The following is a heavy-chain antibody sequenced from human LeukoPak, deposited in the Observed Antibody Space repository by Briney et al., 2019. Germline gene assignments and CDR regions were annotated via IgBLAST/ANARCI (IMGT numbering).Heavy chain of an antibody. J-gene: IGHJ4*02. D-gene: IGHD3/OR15-3a*01. CDR3: ARDPAPGDWSYYFDY. Sequence: GGSLRLSCAASGFTFSSYWMHWVRQAPGKGLVWVSRINSDGSSTSYADSVKGRFTISRDNAKNTLYLQMNSLRAEDTAVYYCARDPAPGDWSYYFDYWGQGTLVTVSS. V-gene: IGHV3-74*01. CDR1: GFTFSSYW. CDR2: INSDGSST.